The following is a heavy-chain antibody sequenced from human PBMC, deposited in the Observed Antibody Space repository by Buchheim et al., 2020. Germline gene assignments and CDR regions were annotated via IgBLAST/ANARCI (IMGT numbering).Heavy chain of an antibody. CDR2: IYYSGST. CDR1: GGSISTYY. D-gene: IGHD3-9*01. CDR3: ARENYDILTGYSNWFDP. Sequence: QVQLQESGPGLVKPSETLSLTCTVSGGSISTYYWNWIRQPPGKGLEWIGYIYYSGSTKYNPSLKSRVTMSLDTSKNEFSRKLSSVTAADTAVYFCARENYDILTGYSNWFDPWGQGTL. V-gene: IGHV4-59*01. J-gene: IGHJ5*02.